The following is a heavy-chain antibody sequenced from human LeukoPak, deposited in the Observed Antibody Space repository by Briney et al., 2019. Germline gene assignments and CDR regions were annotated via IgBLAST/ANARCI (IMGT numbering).Heavy chain of an antibody. Sequence: ASVKVSCKASGYTFTGYYMHWVRQAPGQGLEWMGWINPNSGGTNYAQKFQGRVTMTRDTSISTAYMELSRLRSDDTAVYYCARRYYDILTGYSIDYWGQRTLVTVSS. CDR2: INPNSGGT. CDR3: ARRYYDILTGYSIDY. CDR1: GYTFTGYY. V-gene: IGHV1-2*02. D-gene: IGHD3-9*01. J-gene: IGHJ4*02.